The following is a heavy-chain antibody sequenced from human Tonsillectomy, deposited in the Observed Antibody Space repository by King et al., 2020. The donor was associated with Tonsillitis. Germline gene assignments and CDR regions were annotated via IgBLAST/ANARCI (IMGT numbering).Heavy chain of an antibody. Sequence: QLQESGPGLVKPSETLSLTCTVSGGSISTYYWSWIRQPPGKGLEWIGYINYSGSTNYNSSLKSRVTISVDTPKNQFSLKLNSVTAADTAVYYCARARFGYSFDSWGQGTLVTVSS. CDR1: GGSISTYY. D-gene: IGHD3-10*01. CDR3: ARARFGYSFDS. V-gene: IGHV4-59*01. J-gene: IGHJ4*02. CDR2: INYSGST.